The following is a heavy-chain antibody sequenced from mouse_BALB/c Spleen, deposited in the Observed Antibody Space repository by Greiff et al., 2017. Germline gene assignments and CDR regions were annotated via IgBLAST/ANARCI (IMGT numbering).Heavy chain of an antibody. Sequence: QVQLKQPGAELVKPGASVKLSCKASGYTFTSYWMHWVKQRPGQGLEWIGEINPSNGRTNYNEKFKSKATLTVDKSSSTAYMQLSSLTSEDSAVYYCARLKDYYAMDYWGQGTSVTVSS. J-gene: IGHJ4*01. CDR3: ARLKDYYAMDY. CDR1: GYTFTSYW. V-gene: IGHV1S81*02. CDR2: INPSNGRT.